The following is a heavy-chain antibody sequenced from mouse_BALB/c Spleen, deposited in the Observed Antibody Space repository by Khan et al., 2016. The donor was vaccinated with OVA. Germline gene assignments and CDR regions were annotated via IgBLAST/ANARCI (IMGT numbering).Heavy chain of an antibody. V-gene: IGHV3-2*02. CDR3: ARKDYYDYDPFPY. J-gene: IGHJ3*01. D-gene: IGHD2-4*01. CDR2: INYSGNT. CDR1: GYSITSEYA. Sequence: EVQLQESGPGLVKPSQSLSLTCTVTGYSITSEYAWNWIRQFPGNKLEWMGYINYSGNTRFNPSLKSRTSITRDTSKNQLSLQLNSGTTEDTATYYCARKDYYDYDPFPYWGQGTLVTVSA.